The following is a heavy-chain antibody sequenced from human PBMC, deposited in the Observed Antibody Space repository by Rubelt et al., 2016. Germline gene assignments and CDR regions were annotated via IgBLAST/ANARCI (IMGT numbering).Heavy chain of an antibody. CDR1: GYTFTSYG. CDR2: ISAYNGNT. D-gene: IGHD2-8*01. Sequence: QVQLVQSGAEVKKPGASVKVSCKASGYTFTSYGISWVRQAPGQGREWMGWISAYNGNTNYAQKLQGRVTMTTDTSTRTAYMELRSLGSDDTAGYYCAREGVKGSRKDGMDVWGQGTTVTVSS. J-gene: IGHJ6*02. CDR3: AREGVKGSRKDGMDV. V-gene: IGHV1-18*01.